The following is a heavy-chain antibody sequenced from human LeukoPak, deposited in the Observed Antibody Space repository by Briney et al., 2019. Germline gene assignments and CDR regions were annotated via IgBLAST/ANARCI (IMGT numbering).Heavy chain of an antibody. CDR3: AKDSVGNLADAFDI. CDR1: GFTFSTYA. V-gene: IGHV3-23*01. D-gene: IGHD1-1*01. J-gene: IGHJ3*02. CDR2: ISGRGDST. Sequence: GGSLRLSCAASGFTFSTYAMAWVRQAPGKGLEWVSGISGRGDSTFYADSVKGRFTISRDNSKNMLYLQMSSLRAEDTALYYCAKDSVGNLADAFDIWGQGAMVTVSS.